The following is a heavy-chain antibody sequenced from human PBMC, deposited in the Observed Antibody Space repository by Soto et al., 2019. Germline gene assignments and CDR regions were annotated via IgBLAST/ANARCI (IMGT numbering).Heavy chain of an antibody. D-gene: IGHD5-18*01. CDR2: ISGSGGST. J-gene: IGHJ6*02. CDR3: AKFNSYGPSGMDV. Sequence: LRLSCAASGFTFSSYAMSWVRQAPGKGLEWVSAISGSGGSTYYADSVKGRFTISRDNSKNTLYLQMNSLRAEDTAVYYCAKFNSYGPSGMDVWGQGTTVTVSS. CDR1: GFTFSSYA. V-gene: IGHV3-23*01.